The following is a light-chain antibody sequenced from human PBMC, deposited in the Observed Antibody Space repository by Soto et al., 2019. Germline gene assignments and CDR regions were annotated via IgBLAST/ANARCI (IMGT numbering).Light chain of an antibody. CDR2: EDN. J-gene: IGLJ2*01. V-gene: IGLV6-57*04. CDR1: SGSIARHY. Sequence: NFMLTQPHSVSESPGETVTISCTRRSGSIARHYVQWYQQRPGSAPTTVIYEDNRRPSGVPDRFSGSIDSPSNSASLTISRQKTENEEDDNRHSYETSRHVVFGGGTKLTVL. CDR3: HSYETSRHVV.